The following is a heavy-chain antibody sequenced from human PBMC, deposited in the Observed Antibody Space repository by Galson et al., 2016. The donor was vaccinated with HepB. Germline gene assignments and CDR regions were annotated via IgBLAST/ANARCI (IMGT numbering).Heavy chain of an antibody. CDR3: ARQGGSGHPPYFDY. J-gene: IGHJ4*02. CDR2: IYYSGTT. CDR1: GDSFSGYY. Sequence: LSLTCTVSGDSFSGYYWSWIRQPPGKGLEWIGYIYYSGTTYYNPSLQSRVTISIDTSKNQFSLKLNSATAADTAVYFCARQGGSGHPPYFDYWGQGTLVSVSS. V-gene: IGHV4-59*01. D-gene: IGHD2-15*01.